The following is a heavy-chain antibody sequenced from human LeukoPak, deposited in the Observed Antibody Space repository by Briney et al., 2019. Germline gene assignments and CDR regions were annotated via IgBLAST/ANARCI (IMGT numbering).Heavy chain of an antibody. CDR2: TRYDGSNK. J-gene: IGHJ4*02. CDR1: GFPFSSYG. Sequence: GGSLRLSCAASGFPFSSYGMHWVRQAPGKGLEWVAFTRYDGSNKYHADSVKGRFTISRDNSKNTLYLQMNSLRAEDTAVFYCAKDLVHEGSGWYYFDYWGQGTLVTVSS. CDR3: AKDLVHEGSGWYYFDY. D-gene: IGHD6-19*01. V-gene: IGHV3-30*02.